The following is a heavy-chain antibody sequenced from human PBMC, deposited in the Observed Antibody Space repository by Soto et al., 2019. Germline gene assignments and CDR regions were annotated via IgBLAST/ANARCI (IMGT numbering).Heavy chain of an antibody. J-gene: IGHJ6*02. V-gene: IGHV3-23*01. CDR2: ISGSGGST. Sequence: GPLRLSCAASGFTFSSYAMSWVRQAPGKGLEWVSAISGSGGSTYYADSVKGRFTISRDNSKNTLYLQMNSLRAGDTAVYYCAKDLAYSSSYYYGMDVWGQGTTVTVSS. CDR3: AKDLAYSSSYYYGMDV. CDR1: GFTFSSYA. D-gene: IGHD6-6*01.